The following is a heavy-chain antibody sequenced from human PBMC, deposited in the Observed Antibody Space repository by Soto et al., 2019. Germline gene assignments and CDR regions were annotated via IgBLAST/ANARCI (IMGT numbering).Heavy chain of an antibody. CDR3: ARDTYTTGYIN. V-gene: IGHV3-48*02. D-gene: IGHD6-19*01. CDR2: VTSSGSTM. CDR1: GLTFKTYS. Sequence: EVQLVESGGGLVQPGGSLRLSCAVSGLTFKTYSMNWVRQAPGKGLEWISFVTSSGSTMYYADSVKGRFAISRDNAKNSLYLQMNSLREEGTAVYFCARDTYTTGYINWGQGTLVTVSS. J-gene: IGHJ4*02.